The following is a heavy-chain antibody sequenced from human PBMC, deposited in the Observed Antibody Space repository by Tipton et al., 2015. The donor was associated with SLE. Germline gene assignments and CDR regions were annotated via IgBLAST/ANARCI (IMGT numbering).Heavy chain of an antibody. Sequence: QSGAEVKKPGSSVKVSCKASGGTFSSYTISWVRQAPGQGLEWMGRIIPILGIANYAQKFQGRVTITADKSTSTAYMELRSLRSDDTAVYYCARGDTMIVVGYFDIWGQGTMVTVSS. D-gene: IGHD3-22*01. CDR3: ARGDTMIVVGYFDI. V-gene: IGHV1-69*04. J-gene: IGHJ3*02. CDR1: GGTFSSYT. CDR2: IIPILGIA.